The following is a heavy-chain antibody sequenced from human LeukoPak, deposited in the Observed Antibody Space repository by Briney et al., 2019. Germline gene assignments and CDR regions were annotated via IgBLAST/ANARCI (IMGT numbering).Heavy chain of an antibody. CDR3: ARHRWELPHYYYYMDV. D-gene: IGHD1-26*01. Sequence: GESLKISCKGSGYSFTSYWIGWVRPMPGKGLEWMGIIYPGDSDTRYSPSFQGQVTISADKSISTAYLQWSSLKASDTAMYYCARHRWELPHYYYYMDVWGKGTTVTISS. CDR2: IYPGDSDT. V-gene: IGHV5-51*01. J-gene: IGHJ6*03. CDR1: GYSFTSYW.